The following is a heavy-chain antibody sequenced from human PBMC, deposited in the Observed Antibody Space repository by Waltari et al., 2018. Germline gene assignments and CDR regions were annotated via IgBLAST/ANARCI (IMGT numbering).Heavy chain of an antibody. CDR1: GGSISSSNW. D-gene: IGHD5-12*01. V-gene: IGHV4-4*02. CDR2: IYHSGST. CDR3: ASSGLKLDIVATIGWDWFDP. J-gene: IGHJ5*02. Sequence: QVQLQESGPGLVKPSGTLSLTCAVSGGSISSSNWWSWVRQPPGKGLEWIGEIYHSGSTNYNPSLKSRVTISVDKSKNQFSLKLSSVTAADTAVYYCASSGLKLDIVATIGWDWFDPWGQGTLVTVSS.